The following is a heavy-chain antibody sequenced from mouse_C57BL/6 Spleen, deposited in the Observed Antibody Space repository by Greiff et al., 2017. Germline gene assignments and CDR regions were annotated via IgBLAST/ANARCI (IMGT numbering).Heavy chain of an antibody. CDR1: GFNIKDYY. CDR3: AYGKRGAGFAY. V-gene: IGHV14-2*01. D-gene: IGHD2-1*01. CDR2: IDPEDGET. Sequence: VQLQQSGAELVKPGASVKLSCTASGFNIKDYYMPWVKQRTEQGLEWIGRIDPEDGETKYAPKFQGKATITADPTSNPAYLQLSRLTSEDTAVDYCAYGKRGAGFAYWGQGTLVTVSA. J-gene: IGHJ3*01.